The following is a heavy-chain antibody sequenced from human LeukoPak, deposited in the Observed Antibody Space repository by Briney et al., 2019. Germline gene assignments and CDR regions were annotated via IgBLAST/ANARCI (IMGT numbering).Heavy chain of an antibody. V-gene: IGHV1-8*01. Sequence: ASVKVSCRASGYTFTSYDINWVRQAPGQGLEWMGWMNPNNGNTGYAQKFKDRVILTRNTSTKTAYTELSSLRFEDTAVYYCARGQVGVGRLSTFGVVHPTWFDPWGQGTLVTVSS. CDR3: ARGQVGVGRLSTFGVVHPTWFDP. CDR1: GYTFTSYD. D-gene: IGHD3-3*01. CDR2: MNPNNGNT. J-gene: IGHJ5*02.